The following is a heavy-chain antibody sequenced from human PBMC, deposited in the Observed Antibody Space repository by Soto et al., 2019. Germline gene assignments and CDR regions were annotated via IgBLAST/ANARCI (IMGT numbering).Heavy chain of an antibody. V-gene: IGHV3-23*01. D-gene: IGHD3-3*01. CDR2: ISGSGGST. Sequence: QPGGSLRLSCAVSGFTFSSSAMSWVRQAPGKGLEWVSGISGSGGSTYYADSVKGRFTISRDNSQNTLYLQMNSLRAEDTAVYYCAKVKISDDYWGQGTLVTVSS. CDR3: AKVKISDDY. J-gene: IGHJ4*02. CDR1: GFTFSSSA.